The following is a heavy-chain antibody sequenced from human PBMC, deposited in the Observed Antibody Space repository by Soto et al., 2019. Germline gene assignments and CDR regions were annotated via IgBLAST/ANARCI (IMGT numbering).Heavy chain of an antibody. V-gene: IGHV3-23*01. CDR1: GFTFSDYA. J-gene: IGHJ4*02. CDR2: ISGSGGST. CDR3: AKDHWGSY. Sequence: EVQLLESGGGLIQPGRSLRLSCAASGFTFSDYAMSWVRQAPGKGLEWVSAISGSGGSTYYADSVKGRFTISRDNSRDTPYLQMNSLRAEDTAVYYCAKDHWGSYSGQGTLVTVSS. D-gene: IGHD3-16*01.